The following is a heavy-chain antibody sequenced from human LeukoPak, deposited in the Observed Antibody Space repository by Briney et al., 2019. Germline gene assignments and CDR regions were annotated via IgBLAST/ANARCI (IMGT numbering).Heavy chain of an antibody. D-gene: IGHD6-13*01. CDR2: INPNSGST. CDR1: GYTFTGYY. CDR3: ARWGRGGSSWYPKYFDY. V-gene: IGHV1-2*02. Sequence: ASVKVSCKASGYTFTGYYMHWVRQAPGQGLEWMGWINPNSGSTNYAQKFQGRVTMTRDTSISTAYMELSRLRSDDTAVYYCARWGRGGSSWYPKYFDYRGQGTLVTVSS. J-gene: IGHJ4*02.